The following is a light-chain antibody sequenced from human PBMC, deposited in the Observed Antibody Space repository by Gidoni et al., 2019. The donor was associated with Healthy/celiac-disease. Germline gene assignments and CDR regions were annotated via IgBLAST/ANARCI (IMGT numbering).Light chain of an antibody. Sequence: HSALTQPRSVSGSPGPSVTISCTGTSSDVGGYNYVSLYQQHPGKAPKVMIYDVSKRPSGVPDRFSGSKSGNTACLTISGLQAEDEADYYCCSYAGSYTFVFGGGTKLTVL. CDR2: DVS. CDR1: SSDVGGYNY. J-gene: IGLJ2*01. V-gene: IGLV2-11*01. CDR3: CSYAGSYTFV.